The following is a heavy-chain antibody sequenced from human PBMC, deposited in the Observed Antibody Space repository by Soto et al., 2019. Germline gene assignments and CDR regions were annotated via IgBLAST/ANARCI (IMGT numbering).Heavy chain of an antibody. J-gene: IGHJ4*02. CDR1: GFTFKNAW. V-gene: IGHV3-15*07. Sequence: EVQLVESGGGLGEPGGSLGLSCEASGFTFKNAWMSWLRQAPGRGLEWVGRIISNSDGGTAEYAAPVNGRFTISRDDSKNTLYLQMNSLKTEDTAVYYCTTDEGDSRSFYNFDYWGQGALVTVSS. CDR2: IISNSDGGTA. CDR3: TTDEGDSRSFYNFDY. D-gene: IGHD3-22*01.